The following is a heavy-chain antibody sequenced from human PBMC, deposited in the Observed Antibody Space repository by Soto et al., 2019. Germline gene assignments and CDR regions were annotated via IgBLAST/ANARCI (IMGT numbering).Heavy chain of an antibody. CDR3: ARDADCSGGSCYSRGGYFDY. J-gene: IGHJ4*02. CDR1: GFTFSSYA. V-gene: IGHV3-30-3*01. CDR2: ISYDGSNK. D-gene: IGHD2-15*01. Sequence: QVQLVESGGGVVQPGRSLRLSCAASGFTFSSYAMHWVRQAPGKGLEWVAVISYDGSNKYYADSVKGRFTISRDNSKNTLYPQMNSLRAEDTAVYYCARDADCSGGSCYSRGGYFDYWGQGTLVTVSS.